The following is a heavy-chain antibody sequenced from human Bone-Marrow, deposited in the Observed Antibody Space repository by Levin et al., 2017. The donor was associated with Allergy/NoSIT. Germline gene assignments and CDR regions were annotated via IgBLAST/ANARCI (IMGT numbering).Heavy chain of an antibody. J-gene: IGHJ4*02. Sequence: SETLSLTCAVSGGSFSDYNWSWIRQPPGKGLEWIGEINHSGSTNYNPSLKSRVTISVDTSKKQFSLKLSSVTAADTAVYYCARGSGANDFWGQGTLVTVSS. D-gene: IGHD1-26*01. CDR3: ARGSGANDF. CDR2: INHSGST. V-gene: IGHV4-34*01. CDR1: GGSFSDYN.